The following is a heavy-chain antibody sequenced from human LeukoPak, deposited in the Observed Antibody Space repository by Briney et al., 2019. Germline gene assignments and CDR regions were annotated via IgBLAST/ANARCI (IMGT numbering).Heavy chain of an antibody. V-gene: IGHV7-4-1*02. CDR2: INTNTGSP. CDR3: ARDSSTGFAHGFDI. CDR1: GYTFTSYY. D-gene: IGHD3-9*01. Sequence: ASVKVSCKASGYTFTSYYMHWVRQAPGQGLEWMGWINTNTGSPTYAQGFTGRFIFSLDTAVSTTYLQISSLKAEDTAVYYCARDSSTGFAHGFDIWGQGTMVTDSS. J-gene: IGHJ3*02.